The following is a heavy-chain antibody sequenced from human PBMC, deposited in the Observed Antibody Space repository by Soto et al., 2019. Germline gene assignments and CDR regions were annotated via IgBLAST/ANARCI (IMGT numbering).Heavy chain of an antibody. CDR3: ARDHSGGNTEGMDV. V-gene: IGHV4-59*01. D-gene: IGHD2-15*01. J-gene: IGHJ6*02. CDR2: IYYSGST. CDR1: GGSISSYY. Sequence: QVQLQESGPGLVKPSETLSLTCTVSGGSISSYYWSWIRQPPGKGLEWIGYIYYSGSTNYNPSLKRRVTXXVXPXTNQFSLKLSSVTAADTAVYYCARDHSGGNTEGMDVWGQGTTVTVSS.